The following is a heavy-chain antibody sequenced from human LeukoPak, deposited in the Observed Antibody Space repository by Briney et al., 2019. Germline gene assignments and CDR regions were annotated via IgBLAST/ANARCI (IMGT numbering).Heavy chain of an antibody. D-gene: IGHD3-10*01. Sequence: GGSLRLSCVGSGFTSSDHYIDWVRQAPGKGLEWVAVVSSDGGTKYYADSVKGRFTISRDNSRNTMYLQMDSLRAEDTAVYYCAKEYDSGGYGANFDYWGQGTLVTVSS. CDR2: VSSDGGTK. CDR1: GFTSSDHY. CDR3: AKEYDSGGYGANFDY. V-gene: IGHV3-30*18. J-gene: IGHJ4*02.